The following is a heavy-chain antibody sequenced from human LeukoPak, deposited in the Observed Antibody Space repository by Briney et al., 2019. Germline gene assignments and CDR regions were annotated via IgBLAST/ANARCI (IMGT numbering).Heavy chain of an antibody. V-gene: IGHV3-21*01. D-gene: IGHD3-16*01. CDR2: ISSISNYI. CDR3: ARDWGNWDFDY. CDR1: GFTFNYYS. J-gene: IGHJ4*02. Sequence: PWGSLRLSCAASGFTFNYYSMNWVRQAPGKGLEWVSSISSISNYIYYADSVKGRFTISRDNAKNSLYLQMNSLRAEDTAVYYCARDWGNWDFDYWGQGTLVTVSS.